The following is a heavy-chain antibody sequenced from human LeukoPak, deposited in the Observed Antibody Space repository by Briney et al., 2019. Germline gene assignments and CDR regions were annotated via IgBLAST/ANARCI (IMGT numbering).Heavy chain of an antibody. Sequence: GGSLTLSCSASGFTFSSHAMSWLRQAPGKGLEWVSTISVSGGSTYYADSVKGRFTISRDNSKNTLYLQMNSLRAEDTAVYYCAKDTSGSGSYSPGFDNWGQGTLVTVSS. CDR1: GFTFSSHA. J-gene: IGHJ4*02. CDR3: AKDTSGSGSYSPGFDN. V-gene: IGHV3-23*01. CDR2: ISVSGGST. D-gene: IGHD3-10*01.